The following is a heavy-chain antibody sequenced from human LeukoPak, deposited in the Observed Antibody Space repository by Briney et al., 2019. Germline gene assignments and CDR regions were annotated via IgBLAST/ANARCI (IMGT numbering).Heavy chain of an antibody. J-gene: IGHJ3*02. V-gene: IGHV4-59*01. CDR1: GGSISSYY. D-gene: IGHD6-25*01. CDR3: AREVQDSSGWGDDAFDI. CDR2: IYYSGST. Sequence: SETLSLTCTVSGGSISSYYWSWIRQPPGKGLEWIGYIYYSGSTNYNPSLKSRVTISVDTSKNQFSLKLSSVTAADTAVYYCAREVQDSSGWGDDAFDIWGQGTMVTVSS.